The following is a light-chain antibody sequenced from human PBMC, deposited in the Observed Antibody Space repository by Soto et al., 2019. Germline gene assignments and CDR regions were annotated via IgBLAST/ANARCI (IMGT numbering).Light chain of an antibody. V-gene: IGLV2-8*01. Sequence: QSALTQPPSASGSPGQSVTISCTGTSSDVGGYNYVSWYQQHPGKAPKLMIYEVSERPSGVPDRFSGSKSSNTASLTVSGLQAEDEADYYCSLYAGSNNFVFGTGTKVTV. CDR2: EVS. J-gene: IGLJ1*01. CDR1: SSDVGGYNY. CDR3: SLYAGSNNFV.